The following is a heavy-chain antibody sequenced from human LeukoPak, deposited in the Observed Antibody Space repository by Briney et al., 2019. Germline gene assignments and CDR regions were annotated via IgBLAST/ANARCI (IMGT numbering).Heavy chain of an antibody. CDR2: IYYNGST. CDR1: GGSISSYY. CDR3: ARSGGYIFDAFDI. V-gene: IGHV4-59*01. J-gene: IGHJ3*02. D-gene: IGHD5-18*01. Sequence: PSETLSLTCTVSGGSISSYYWSRIRQPPGKGLEWIGYIYYNGSTNYNPSLMSRVTISVDTSKNQFSLKLSSVTAADTAVYYCARSGGYIFDAFDIWGQGTMVTVSS.